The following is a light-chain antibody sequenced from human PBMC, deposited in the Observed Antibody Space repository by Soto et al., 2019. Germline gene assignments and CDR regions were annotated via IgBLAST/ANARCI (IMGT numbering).Light chain of an antibody. J-gene: IGKJ1*01. CDR3: QHYNSYSEA. CDR1: QGVRDW. Sequence: IQMTQSPSSVSASVGDRVTITCRASQGVRDWVAWYQQKPGKAPKLLFSTTSTLEDGVPSRFSGSASGTEVTITISSLQPDDCETYDCQHYNSYSEAFGQGTKVDIK. CDR2: TTS. V-gene: IGKV1-5*03.